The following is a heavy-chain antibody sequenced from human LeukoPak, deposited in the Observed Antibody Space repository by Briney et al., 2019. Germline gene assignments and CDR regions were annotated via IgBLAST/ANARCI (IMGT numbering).Heavy chain of an antibody. V-gene: IGHV3-9*03. Sequence: GGSLRLPCAAAGCTFDDYAMHWVGQAPGKGLEWVSGISWNSGSIGYADSVKGRFTISRDNAKNSLYLQMSSLRAEDMALYYCAKDISRDYDSSGYNWFDPWGQGTLVTVSS. CDR2: ISWNSGSI. CDR3: AKDISRDYDSSGYNWFDP. J-gene: IGHJ5*02. CDR1: GCTFDDYA. D-gene: IGHD3-22*01.